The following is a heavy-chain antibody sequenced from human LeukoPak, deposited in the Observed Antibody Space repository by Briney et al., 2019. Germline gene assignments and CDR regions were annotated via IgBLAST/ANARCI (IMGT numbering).Heavy chain of an antibody. Sequence: QPGGSLRLSCAASGFTFSSYGMSWVRQAPGKGLEWVSTISGSGDSTYYADSVKGRFTISRDNSKNMLYLQMNSLRAEDTAVYYCAKNGVGATWGNYFDYWGQGTLVTVSS. D-gene: IGHD1-26*01. CDR1: GFTFSSYG. V-gene: IGHV3-23*01. J-gene: IGHJ4*02. CDR2: ISGSGDST. CDR3: AKNGVGATWGNYFDY.